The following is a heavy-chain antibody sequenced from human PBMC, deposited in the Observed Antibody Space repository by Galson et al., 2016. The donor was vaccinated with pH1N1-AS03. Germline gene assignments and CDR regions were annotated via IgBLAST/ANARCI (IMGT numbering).Heavy chain of an antibody. CDR3: ARGPSGTFDY. CDR2: ISSSGSYI. CDR1: GFTFSNYI. J-gene: IGHJ4*02. V-gene: IGHV3-21*01. Sequence: SLRLSCAASGFTFSNYIMNWVRQAPGKGLAWVSSISSSGSYIYSADSVKGRFTISRDNAKNSLYLQMHSLRAEDTAVYYCARGPSGTFDYWGQGTLVTVSS. D-gene: IGHD6-13*01.